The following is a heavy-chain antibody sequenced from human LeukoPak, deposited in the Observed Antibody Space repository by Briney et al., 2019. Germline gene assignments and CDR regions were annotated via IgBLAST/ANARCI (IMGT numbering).Heavy chain of an antibody. J-gene: IGHJ4*02. V-gene: IGHV3-9*01. CDR2: ISWNSGSI. CDR3: AKGRMTTLDY. Sequence: TGGSLRLSCAASGFTFDDYAMHWVRQAPGKGLEWVSGISWNSGSIGYADSVKGRFTISRDNAKNSLYLQMNSLRAEDTALYYCAKGRMTTLDYWGQGTLVTVSS. D-gene: IGHD3-16*01. CDR1: GFTFDDYA.